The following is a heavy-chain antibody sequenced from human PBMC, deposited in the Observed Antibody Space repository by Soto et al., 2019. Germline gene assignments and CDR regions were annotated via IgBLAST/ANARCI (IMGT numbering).Heavy chain of an antibody. CDR3: ARDWGHPRYYYDSRYFDL. CDR2: VHYSGNT. Sequence: QVQLQESGPGLVKPSETLSLTCSVSGDSINNNYWSWIRQPPGKGLEWIGYVHYSGNTNYNPSLKSRATISVDTSKNQFSLKLISTTAADTAVYYCARDWGHPRYYYDSRYFDLWGRGTLVTVSP. V-gene: IGHV4-59*01. CDR1: GDSINNNY. D-gene: IGHD3-10*01. J-gene: IGHJ2*01.